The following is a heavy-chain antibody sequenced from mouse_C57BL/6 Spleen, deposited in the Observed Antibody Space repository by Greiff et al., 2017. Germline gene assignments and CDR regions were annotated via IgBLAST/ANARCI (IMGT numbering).Heavy chain of an antibody. V-gene: IGHV3-6*01. CDR2: ISYDGSN. J-gene: IGHJ2*01. CDR1: GYSITSGYY. Sequence: DVQLQESGPGLVKPSQSLSLTCSVTGYSITSGYYWNWIRQFPGNKLEWMGYISYDGSNNYNPSLKNRISITRDTSKNQVFLKLNSVTTEDTATYYCARAYYGSEKLDYWGQGTTLTVSS. CDR3: ARAYYGSEKLDY. D-gene: IGHD1-1*01.